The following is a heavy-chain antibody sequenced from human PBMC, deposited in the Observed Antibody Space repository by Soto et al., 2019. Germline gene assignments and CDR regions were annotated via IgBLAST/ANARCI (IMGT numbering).Heavy chain of an antibody. V-gene: IGHV1-69*13. CDR1: GGTFSSYA. J-gene: IGHJ4*02. CDR2: IIPIFSTA. D-gene: IGHD4-4*01. Sequence: SVKVSCKASGGTFSSYAISWVRQAPGQGLEWMGGIIPIFSTANYAQRFQGRVTITADESSSTAYMELRSLRSEDTAVYYCARVGGGDYSNYYFDYWGQGTLVTVSS. CDR3: ARVGGGDYSNYYFDY.